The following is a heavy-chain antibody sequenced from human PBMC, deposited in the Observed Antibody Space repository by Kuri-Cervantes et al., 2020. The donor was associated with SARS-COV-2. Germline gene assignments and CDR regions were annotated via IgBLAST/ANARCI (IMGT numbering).Heavy chain of an antibody. CDR2: IDHSGNT. CDR3: ARDRADTAMVRGSYYYYYGMDV. D-gene: IGHD5-18*01. V-gene: IGHV4-34*01. Sequence: SQTLSLTCAVYGGSLSGYYWSWIRQPPGKGLEWIGEIDHSGNTNYNPSLKSRVTISVDTSKNQFSLKLSSVTAADTAVFYCARDRADTAMVRGSYYYYYGMDVWGQGTTVTVSS. J-gene: IGHJ6*02. CDR1: GGSLSGYY.